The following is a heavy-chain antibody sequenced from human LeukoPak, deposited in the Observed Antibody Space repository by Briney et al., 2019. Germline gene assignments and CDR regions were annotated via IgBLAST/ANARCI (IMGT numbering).Heavy chain of an antibody. CDR2: IYHSGST. J-gene: IGHJ3*02. CDR3: ARGFTQWWEPKDAFDI. V-gene: IGHV4-38-2*01. Sequence: PSETLSLTCAVSGYSISSGYYWGWIRQPPGKGLEWIGRIYHSGSTYYNPSLKSRVTISVDTSKNQFSLKLSSVTAADTAVYYCARGFTQWWEPKDAFDIWGQGTMVTVSS. CDR1: GYSISSGYY. D-gene: IGHD2-15*01.